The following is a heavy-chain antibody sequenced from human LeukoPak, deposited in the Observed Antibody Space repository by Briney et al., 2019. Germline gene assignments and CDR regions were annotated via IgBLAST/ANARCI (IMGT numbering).Heavy chain of an antibody. D-gene: IGHD1-1*01. CDR2: IYYSGSA. J-gene: IGHJ4*02. CDR1: GDSIRSSY. Sequence: SETLSLTCTVSGDSIRSSYWSWIRQPPGETLEWVGFIYYSGSANYNPSLKDRVSMSVDTSKNQLSLRLSSVTAADTAVYYCARERGGQRTGQFDQWGQGILVTVSS. CDR3: ARERGGQRTGQFDQ. V-gene: IGHV4-59*01.